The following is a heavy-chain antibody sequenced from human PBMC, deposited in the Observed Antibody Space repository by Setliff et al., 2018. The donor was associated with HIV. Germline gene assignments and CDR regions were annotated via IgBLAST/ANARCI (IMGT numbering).Heavy chain of an antibody. CDR3: ARGPPFAY. J-gene: IGHJ4*02. CDR2: VSYSGAT. CDR1: GGSSIANTFA. Sequence: ETLSLTCSVSGGSSIANTFASTWIRQSPGKGLEYIGDVSYSGATMYTNYNPSLESRVTVSEDTSRHQFSLKLTSVTADDTGIYYCARGPPFAYWGQGLLVTVS. V-gene: IGHV4-39*07.